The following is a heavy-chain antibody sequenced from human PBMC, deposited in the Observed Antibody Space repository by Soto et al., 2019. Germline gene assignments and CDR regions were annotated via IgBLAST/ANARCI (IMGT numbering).Heavy chain of an antibody. CDR1: GFTFSSYG. Sequence: PGGSLRLSCAASGFTFSSYGMHWVRQAPGKGLEWVSSISSSSSYIYYADSVKGRFTISRDNAKNSLYLQMNSLRAEDTAVYYCARGVRGYFDLWGRGTLVTVSS. D-gene: IGHD1-1*01. CDR2: ISSSSSYI. J-gene: IGHJ2*01. CDR3: ARGVRGYFDL. V-gene: IGHV3-21*01.